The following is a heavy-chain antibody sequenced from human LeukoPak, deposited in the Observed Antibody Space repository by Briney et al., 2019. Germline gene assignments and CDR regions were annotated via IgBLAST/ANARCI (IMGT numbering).Heavy chain of an antibody. CDR3: ARDLRVTEPTKDYYYYYMDV. CDR1: GYTFTSYY. V-gene: IGHV1-46*01. J-gene: IGHJ6*03. D-gene: IGHD2-21*02. Sequence: ASVKVSCKASGYTFTSYYMHWVRQAPGQGLEWMGIINPSGGSTSYAQKFQGRVTMTRDMSTSTVYMELSSLRSEDTAVYYCARDLRVTEPTKDYYYYYMDVWGKGTTVTVSS. CDR2: INPSGGST.